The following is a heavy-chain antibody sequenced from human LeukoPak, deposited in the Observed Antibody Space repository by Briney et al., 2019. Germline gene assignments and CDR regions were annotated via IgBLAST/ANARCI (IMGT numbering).Heavy chain of an antibody. J-gene: IGHJ3*02. Sequence: PSETLSLTCTVSGGSISSYYWSWIRQPAGKGLEWIGRIYTSGSTNYNPSLKRRVTMSVDTSKNQFSLKLSPVTAADTAVYYCATGTPRWYEDAFDIWGQGTMVTVSS. CDR3: ATGTPRWYEDAFDI. V-gene: IGHV4-4*07. CDR2: IYTSGST. D-gene: IGHD6-13*01. CDR1: GGSISSYY.